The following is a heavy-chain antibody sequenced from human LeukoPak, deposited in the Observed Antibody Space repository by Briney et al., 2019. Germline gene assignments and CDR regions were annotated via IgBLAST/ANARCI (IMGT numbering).Heavy chain of an antibody. D-gene: IGHD6-13*01. V-gene: IGHV1-2*02. Sequence: ASVKVSCKASGYTFTGYYIHWVRHAPGQGLEWMGWISPNGGGTNYAQKFRDRVTLTRDTSISTAYMELSRLRSDDTAVYYCARDLFLAAAEREGDDYWGQGTLVTVSS. CDR1: GYTFTGYY. CDR2: ISPNGGGT. CDR3: ARDLFLAAAEREGDDY. J-gene: IGHJ4*02.